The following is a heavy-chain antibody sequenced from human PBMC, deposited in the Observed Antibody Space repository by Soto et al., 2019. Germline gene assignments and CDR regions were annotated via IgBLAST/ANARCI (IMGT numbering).Heavy chain of an antibody. Sequence: EVQMVESGGGVVQPGGSLRLSCAASGFSVTNNYMNWFRQAPGKGLEWVSIIDIGGNTYYADSVKDRFTISRDDSKNTLYLQMDSLRPEDTAVYFCARGRGSTGYLGREHYFDYWGQGTLVTVSP. CDR1: GFSVTNNY. D-gene: IGHD3-16*01. CDR3: ARGRGSTGYLGREHYFDY. CDR2: IDIGGNT. V-gene: IGHV3-66*01. J-gene: IGHJ4*02.